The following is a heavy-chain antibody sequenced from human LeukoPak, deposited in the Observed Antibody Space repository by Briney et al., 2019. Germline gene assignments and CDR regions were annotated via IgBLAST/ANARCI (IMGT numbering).Heavy chain of an antibody. Sequence: ASVKVSCKASGYTFTGYYMHWVRQAPGQGLEWMGWISAYDGNTNYAQKLQGRVTMTTDTSTSTAYMELRSLRSDDTAVYYCARDKSRYDSRSDYWGQGTLVTVSS. V-gene: IGHV1-18*04. CDR1: GYTFTGYY. CDR3: ARDKSRYDSRSDY. J-gene: IGHJ4*02. CDR2: ISAYDGNT. D-gene: IGHD3-22*01.